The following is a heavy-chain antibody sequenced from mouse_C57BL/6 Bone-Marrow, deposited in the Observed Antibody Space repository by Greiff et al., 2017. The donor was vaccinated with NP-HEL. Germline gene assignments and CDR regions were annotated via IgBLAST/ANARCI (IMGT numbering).Heavy chain of an antibody. CDR2: SRNKANDYTT. CDR1: GFTFSDFY. Sequence: VQLVESGGGLVQSGRSLRLSCATSGFTFSDFYMEWVRQAPGKGLEWIAASRNKANDYTTEYSASVKGRFIVSRDTSQSILYLQMNALRAEDTAIYYCARENYSNPFAYWGQGTLVTVSA. V-gene: IGHV7-1*01. D-gene: IGHD2-5*01. J-gene: IGHJ3*01. CDR3: ARENYSNPFAY.